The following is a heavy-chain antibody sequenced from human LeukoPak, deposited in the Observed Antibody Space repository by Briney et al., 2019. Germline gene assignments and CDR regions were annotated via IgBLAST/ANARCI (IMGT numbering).Heavy chain of an antibody. D-gene: IGHD3/OR15-3a*01. V-gene: IGHV4-61*02. CDR2: IKGSIT. Sequence: SETLSLACTASGGSISSDRFYWTWVRQPAGKGLEWIGRIKGSITNYNPSLKSRVNISVDTSTNQFSLKLNSLTAADTAVYYCARVPDWTYAADYWGQGTLVTVSS. CDR1: GGSISSDRFY. J-gene: IGHJ4*02. CDR3: ARVPDWTYAADY.